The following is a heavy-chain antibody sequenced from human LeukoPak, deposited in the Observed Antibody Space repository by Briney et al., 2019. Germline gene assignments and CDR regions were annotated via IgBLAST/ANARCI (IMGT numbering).Heavy chain of an antibody. Sequence: GASVKVSCKASGYTFTSYGISWVRQATGQGLEWMGWMNPNSGNTGYAQKFQGRVTMTRNTSISTAYMELSSLRSEDTAVYYCARGVREGKRRDGYNGYYFDYWGQGTLVTVSS. CDR3: ARGVREGKRRDGYNGYYFDY. V-gene: IGHV1-8*02. CDR2: MNPNSGNT. J-gene: IGHJ4*02. CDR1: GYTFTSYG. D-gene: IGHD5-24*01.